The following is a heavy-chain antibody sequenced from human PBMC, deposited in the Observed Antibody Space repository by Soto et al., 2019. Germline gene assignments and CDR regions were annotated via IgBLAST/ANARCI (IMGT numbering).Heavy chain of an antibody. CDR3: ARDRRVTSHYYFDY. D-gene: IGHD4-4*01. J-gene: IGHJ4*02. Sequence: SETLSLTCTVSGGSISSGDYYWSWIRQPPGKGLEWIGYIYYSGSTYYNPSLKSRVTISVDTSKNQFSLKLSSVTAADTAVYYSARDRRVTSHYYFDYWGQGTLVTVSS. CDR1: GGSISSGDYY. V-gene: IGHV4-30-4*01. CDR2: IYYSGST.